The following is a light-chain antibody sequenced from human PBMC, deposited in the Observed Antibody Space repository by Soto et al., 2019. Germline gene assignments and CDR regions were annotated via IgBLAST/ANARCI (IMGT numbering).Light chain of an antibody. Sequence: DSVMTQFPLSLSVTPGEPASISCRSSQSLLHSNGYNYLDWYVQKPGQSPQLLIYLGSNRASGVPDRVSGSGSGTDFTLKISRVEAEDVGVYYCMQALQIRVEFGRGTKVEIK. CDR2: LGS. V-gene: IGKV2-28*01. CDR1: QSLLHSNGYNY. J-gene: IGKJ1*01. CDR3: MQALQIRVE.